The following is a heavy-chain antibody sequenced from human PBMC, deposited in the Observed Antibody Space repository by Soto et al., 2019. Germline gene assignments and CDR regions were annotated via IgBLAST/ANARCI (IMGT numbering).Heavy chain of an antibody. D-gene: IGHD1-1*01. CDR3: ARWTGNWNGTRYYYYYGMDV. V-gene: IGHV5-51*01. CDR1: GYSFTSYW. J-gene: IGHJ6*02. Sequence: GESLKISCKGSGYSFTSYWIGWVRQMPGKGLEWMGITYPGDSDTRYSPSFQGQVTISADKSISTAYLQWSSLKASDTAMYYCARWTGNWNGTRYYYYYGMDVWGQGTTVTVSS. CDR2: TYPGDSDT.